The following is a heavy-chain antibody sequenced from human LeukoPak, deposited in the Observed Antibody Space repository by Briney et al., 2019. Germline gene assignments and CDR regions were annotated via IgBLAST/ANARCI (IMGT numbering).Heavy chain of an antibody. V-gene: IGHV1-2*02. D-gene: IGHD2-8*02. J-gene: IGHJ6*03. CDR1: GYTFTGYY. CDR3: ARGGGVGFGSGGYYYYYMDV. Sequence: ASVKVSCKASGYTFTGYYMHWVRQAPGQGLEWMGWINPNSGGTNYAQKFQGRVTMTRNTSISTAYIELSSLRSEDTAVYYCARGGGVGFGSGGYYYYYMDVWGKGTTVTVSS. CDR2: INPNSGGT.